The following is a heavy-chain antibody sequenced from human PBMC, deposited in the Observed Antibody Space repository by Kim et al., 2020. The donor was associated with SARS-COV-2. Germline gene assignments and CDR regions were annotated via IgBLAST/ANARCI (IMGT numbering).Heavy chain of an antibody. J-gene: IGHJ5*02. Sequence: SETLSLTCTVSGGSVSSGSYYWSWIRQPPGKGLEWIGYIYYSGSTNYNPSLKSRVTISVDTSKNQFSLKLSSVTAADTAVYYCARAADVFRNTNWFDPWGQGTLVTVSS. D-gene: IGHD1-1*01. CDR2: IYYSGST. CDR1: GGSVSSGSYY. CDR3: ARAADVFRNTNWFDP. V-gene: IGHV4-61*01.